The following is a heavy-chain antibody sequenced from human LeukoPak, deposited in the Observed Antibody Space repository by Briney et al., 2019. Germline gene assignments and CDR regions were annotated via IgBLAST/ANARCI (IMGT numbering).Heavy chain of an antibody. CDR1: GFTFSSYW. CDR2: IKQDGSEK. Sequence: GGSLRLSCAASGFTFSSYWMSWVRLAPGKGLEWVANIKQDGSEKYYVDSVKGRFTISRDNAKNSLYLQMNSLRAEDTAVYYCARAHYYDSSGYYYLGYWGQGTLVTVSS. J-gene: IGHJ4*02. D-gene: IGHD3-22*01. V-gene: IGHV3-7*04. CDR3: ARAHYYDSSGYYYLGY.